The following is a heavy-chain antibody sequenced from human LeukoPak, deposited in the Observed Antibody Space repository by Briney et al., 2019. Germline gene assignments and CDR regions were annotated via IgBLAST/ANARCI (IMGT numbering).Heavy chain of an antibody. D-gene: IGHD3-10*02. Sequence: GGSLRLSCAASGFTFSNAWMSWVRQAPGKGLEWVGRFKNKTDGGTTDYGAPVKGRFIISRDDSKNTLYLQMNSLKTEDTAVYYCTTGIYVGFDPWGQGTLVTVSS. CDR1: GFTFSNAW. CDR3: TTGIYVGFDP. V-gene: IGHV3-15*01. CDR2: FKNKTDGGTT. J-gene: IGHJ5*02.